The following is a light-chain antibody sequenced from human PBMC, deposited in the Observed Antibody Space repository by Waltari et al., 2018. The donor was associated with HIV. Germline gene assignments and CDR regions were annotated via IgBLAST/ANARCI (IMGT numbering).Light chain of an antibody. CDR3: QQYDNLPLT. V-gene: IGKV1-33*01. Sequence: DIQMTQSPPSLSASVGDRVTITCQASQDISHYLNWYQQKPGKAPKLLIYEASNLETGVPSRFSGSGSGTDFTFTISSLQSEDIATYYCQQYDNLPLTFGGGTKVESK. CDR2: EAS. CDR1: QDISHY. J-gene: IGKJ4*01.